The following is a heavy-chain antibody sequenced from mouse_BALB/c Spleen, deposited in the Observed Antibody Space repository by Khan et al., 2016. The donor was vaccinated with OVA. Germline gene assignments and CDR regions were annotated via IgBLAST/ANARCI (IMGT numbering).Heavy chain of an antibody. CDR1: GFSLTSYG. J-gene: IGHJ4*01. V-gene: IGHV2-3*01. CDR3: AKDRGYYAVDY. Sequence: VELVESGPGLVAPSQSLSITCTVSGFSLTSYGVSWVRQPPGKGLEWLGVIWGDGNTNFHSALRSRLSISKDNSKSQVFLKLNSLQTDDTATCYCAKDRGYYAVDYWGQGTSVTVSS. CDR2: IWGDGNT.